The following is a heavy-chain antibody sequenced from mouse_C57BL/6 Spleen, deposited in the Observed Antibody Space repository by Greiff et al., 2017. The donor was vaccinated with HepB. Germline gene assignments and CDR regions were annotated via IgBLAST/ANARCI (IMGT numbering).Heavy chain of an antibody. CDR2: IDPEDGDT. Sequence: VQLQQSGAELVRPGASVKLSCTASGFNIKDYYMHWVKQRPEQGLEWIGRIDPEDGDTEYAPKFQGKATMTADTSSNTAYLQLSSLTSEDTAVYYCTPYGSSDPAYFDYWGQGTTLTVSS. D-gene: IGHD1-1*01. V-gene: IGHV14-1*01. J-gene: IGHJ2*01. CDR1: GFNIKDYY. CDR3: TPYGSSDPAYFDY.